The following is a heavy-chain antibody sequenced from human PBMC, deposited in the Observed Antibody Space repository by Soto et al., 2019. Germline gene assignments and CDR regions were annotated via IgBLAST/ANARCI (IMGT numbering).Heavy chain of an antibody. CDR3: AKGLYDYIWGSYRYDAFDI. D-gene: IGHD3-16*02. CDR1: GFTFSSYA. Sequence: GGSLRLSCAASGFTFSSYAMSWVRQAPGKGLEWVSAISGSGGSTYYADSVKGRFTISRDNSKNTLYLQMNSLRAEDTAVYYCAKGLYDYIWGSYRYDAFDIWGQGTMVTVSS. CDR2: ISGSGGST. J-gene: IGHJ3*02. V-gene: IGHV3-23*01.